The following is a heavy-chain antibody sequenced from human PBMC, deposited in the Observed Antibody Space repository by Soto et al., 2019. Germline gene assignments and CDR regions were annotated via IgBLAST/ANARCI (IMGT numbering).Heavy chain of an antibody. D-gene: IGHD2-15*01. J-gene: IGHJ6*02. CDR1: GGSISSYY. CDR2: IYYSGST. CDR3: ARHGLGYCSGGSCYYYYYYGMDV. Sequence: QVQLQESGPRLVKPSETLSLTCTVSGGSISSYYWSWIRQPPGKGLEWIGYIYYSGSTNYNPSLKSRVTISVDTSKNQFSLKLSSVTAADTAVYYCARHGLGYCSGGSCYYYYYYGMDVWGQGTTVTVSS. V-gene: IGHV4-59*08.